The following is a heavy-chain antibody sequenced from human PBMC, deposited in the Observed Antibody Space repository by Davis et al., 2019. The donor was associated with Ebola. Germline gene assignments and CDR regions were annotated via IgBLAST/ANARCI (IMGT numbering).Heavy chain of an antibody. CDR3: AKVQSIYSSGRPDY. J-gene: IGHJ4*02. D-gene: IGHD3-22*01. V-gene: IGHV3-23*01. CDR1: GFTSSSYA. CDR2: ISGSGGST. Sequence: GGSLRLSCAAPGFTSSSYAMSWVRQAPGKGLEWVSAISGSGGSTYYADSVKGRFTISRDNSKNTLYLQMNSLRAEDTAVYYCAKVQSIYSSGRPDYCGQGTLVTVSS.